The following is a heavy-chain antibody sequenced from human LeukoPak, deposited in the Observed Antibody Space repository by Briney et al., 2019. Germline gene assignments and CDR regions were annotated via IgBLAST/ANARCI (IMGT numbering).Heavy chain of an antibody. D-gene: IGHD7-27*01. J-gene: IGHJ4*02. V-gene: IGHV3-7*01. CDR3: ARDTGDIAY. CDR1: GFTFSNYW. CDR2: IKQDAYEK. Sequence: PGGSLRLSCAASGFTFSNYWMSWVRQAPGKGLEWVANIKQDAYEKYYVDSVKGRFTISRDNAKNSLYLQMNSLRAEDTAVYFCARDTGDIAYWGQGTLVTVSS.